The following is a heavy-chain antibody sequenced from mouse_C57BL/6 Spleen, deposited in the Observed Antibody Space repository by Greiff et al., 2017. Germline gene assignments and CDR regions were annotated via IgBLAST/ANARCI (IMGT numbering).Heavy chain of an antibody. D-gene: IGHD2-3*01. CDR2: IHPNSGST. V-gene: IGHV1-64*01. CDR3: GREGGYGSYFAWFAY. Sequence: VQLQQPGAELVKPGASVKLSCKASGYTFTSYWMHWVKQRPGHGLEWIGMIHPNSGSTHYNEKFKSKATLTVDQSSSTAYMQLSSLTSEDSADYYWGREGGYGSYFAWFAYWGQGTLVTVSA. CDR1: GYTFTSYW. J-gene: IGHJ3*01.